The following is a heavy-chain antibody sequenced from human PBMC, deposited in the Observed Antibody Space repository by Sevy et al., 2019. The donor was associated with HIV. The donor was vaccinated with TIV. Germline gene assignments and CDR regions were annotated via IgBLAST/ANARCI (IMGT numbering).Heavy chain of an antibody. CDR1: GYTFTSYG. V-gene: IGHV1-18*01. CDR3: AGEGGPYYYDSSGYEYYFDY. Sequence: ASVKVSCKASGYTFTSYGISWVRQAPGQGLEWMGWISAYNGNTNYAQKLQGRVTMTTDTSTGTAYMELRSLRSDVTAGYYCAGEGGPYYYDSSGYEYYFDYWGQGTLVTVSS. CDR2: ISAYNGNT. J-gene: IGHJ4*02. D-gene: IGHD3-22*01.